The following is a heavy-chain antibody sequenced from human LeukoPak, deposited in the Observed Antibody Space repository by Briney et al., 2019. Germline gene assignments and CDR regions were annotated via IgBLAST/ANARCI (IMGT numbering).Heavy chain of an antibody. Sequence: SETLSLTCAASGGSFSGYYRSWIRQAPGKGLEWIGEINHSGRTYYNPSLKSRVTISVATTKTRFSLKLSSVASADTAVYYCARGVHSRSSRGYFDYWGQGTLVTVSS. J-gene: IGHJ4*02. CDR1: GGSFSGYY. V-gene: IGHV4-34*01. CDR3: ARGVHSRSSRGYFDY. D-gene: IGHD6-6*01. CDR2: INHSGRT.